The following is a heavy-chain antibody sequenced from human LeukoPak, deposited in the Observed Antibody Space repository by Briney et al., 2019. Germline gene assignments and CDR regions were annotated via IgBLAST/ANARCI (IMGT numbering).Heavy chain of an antibody. Sequence: GGSLRLSCAASGFTFSSYSMNWVRQAPGKGLEWVSGISGSGGSTYYADSVKGRFTISRDKSKNMVHLQMNSLRAEDTAVYYCAKDLGFQLPSYYFDYWGQGTLVTVSS. CDR2: ISGSGGST. CDR1: GFTFSSYS. J-gene: IGHJ4*02. V-gene: IGHV3-23*01. D-gene: IGHD2-2*01. CDR3: AKDLGFQLPSYYFDY.